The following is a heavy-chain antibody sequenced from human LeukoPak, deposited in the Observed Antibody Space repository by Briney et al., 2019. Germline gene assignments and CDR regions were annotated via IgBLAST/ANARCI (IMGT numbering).Heavy chain of an antibody. Sequence: SETLSLTCAVYGGSFSGYYWSWIRQPPRKGLEWIGEINHSGVTTYTPPLKSRVTISVDTSTNQFSWMLSSVASAHTAVYYCARKEQWLPHDAFDIWGQATMVTVSS. CDR1: GGSFSGYY. CDR3: ARKEQWLPHDAFDI. CDR2: INHSGVT. D-gene: IGHD6-19*01. V-gene: IGHV4-34*01. J-gene: IGHJ3*02.